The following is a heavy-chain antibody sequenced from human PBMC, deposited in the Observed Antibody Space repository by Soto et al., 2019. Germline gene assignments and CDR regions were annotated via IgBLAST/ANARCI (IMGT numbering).Heavy chain of an antibody. Sequence: EQLQESGPGLVKPSQTLSLTCTVSGGSISSGDYYWSWIRQPPGKGLEWIGYIYYSGSTYYNPSLKSRVTISVDTSKNQFSLKLSSVTAADTAVYYCARKVTMIAETYYFDYWGQGTLVTVSS. CDR3: ARKVTMIAETYYFDY. CDR2: IYYSGST. CDR1: GGSISSGDYY. V-gene: IGHV4-30-4*01. D-gene: IGHD3-22*01. J-gene: IGHJ4*02.